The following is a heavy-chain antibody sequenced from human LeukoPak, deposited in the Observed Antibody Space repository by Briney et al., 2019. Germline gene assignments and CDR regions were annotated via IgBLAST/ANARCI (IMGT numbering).Heavy chain of an antibody. CDR1: GFTFSTYS. Sequence: PGGSLRLSCVVSGFTFSTYSMNWVRQAPGKGLEWVSYISSSGSTIYYADSVKGRFTISRDNAKNSLYLQMNSLRAEDTAVYYCARDHRSSGSDYWGQGTLVTVSS. V-gene: IGHV3-48*04. CDR3: ARDHRSSGSDY. D-gene: IGHD6-6*01. J-gene: IGHJ4*02. CDR2: ISSSGSTI.